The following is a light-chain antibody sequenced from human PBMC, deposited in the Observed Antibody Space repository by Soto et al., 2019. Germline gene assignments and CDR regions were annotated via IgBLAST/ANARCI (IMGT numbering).Light chain of an antibody. CDR1: QDISNF. Sequence: DMQLTQSPPFLSASVGDRVTITFRASQDISNFLVCFQQRPGKVPKRLMYSANRLESGVPSRFSGSGSGTEFTLTISSLQPDDFATYYCQQYNSYWTFGQGTKVDIK. CDR2: SAN. V-gene: IGKV1-16*01. J-gene: IGKJ1*01. CDR3: QQYNSYWT.